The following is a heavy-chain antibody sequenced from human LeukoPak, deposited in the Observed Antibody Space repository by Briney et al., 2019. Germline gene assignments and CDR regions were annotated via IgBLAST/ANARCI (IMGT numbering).Heavy chain of an antibody. J-gene: IGHJ4*02. V-gene: IGHV4-59*01. D-gene: IGHD3-3*01. CDR3: ARIYDFWSNSIYYFDY. CDR1: GGSINSYY. Sequence: PSETXSLTCTVSGGSINSYYWSWVRQPPGRGLEWIGYIYYTGTTKYNPSLKSRLTISVDRSMNQFSMKLTSVTAADTAVYFCARIYDFWSNSIYYFDYWGQGALVTVSS. CDR2: IYYTGTT.